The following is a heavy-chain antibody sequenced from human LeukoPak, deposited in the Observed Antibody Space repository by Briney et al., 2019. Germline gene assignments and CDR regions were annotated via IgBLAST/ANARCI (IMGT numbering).Heavy chain of an antibody. CDR2: IYTSGST. J-gene: IGHJ4*02. CDR3: ASGKWLQPNFDY. Sequence: SETLSLTCTVSGGSISSYYWSWIRQPAGKGLEWIGRIYTSGSTNYNPSLKSRVTMSVDTSKNQFSLKLSSVTAADTAVYYCASGKWLQPNFDYWGQGTLVTVSS. V-gene: IGHV4-4*07. D-gene: IGHD5-24*01. CDR1: GGSISSYY.